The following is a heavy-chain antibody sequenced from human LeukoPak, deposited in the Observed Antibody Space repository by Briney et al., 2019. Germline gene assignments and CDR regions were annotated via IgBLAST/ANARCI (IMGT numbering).Heavy chain of an antibody. J-gene: IGHJ6*04. V-gene: IGHV3-30*18. Sequence: GRSLRLSCAASGLTFTNYVMHWVRQAPGKGLEWVAVISYDGSNKYYADSVKGRFTISRDNAKNSLYLQMNSLRAEDTAVYYCAELGITMIGGVWGKGTTVTISS. CDR1: GLTFTNYV. D-gene: IGHD3-10*02. CDR2: ISYDGSNK. CDR3: AELGITMIGGV.